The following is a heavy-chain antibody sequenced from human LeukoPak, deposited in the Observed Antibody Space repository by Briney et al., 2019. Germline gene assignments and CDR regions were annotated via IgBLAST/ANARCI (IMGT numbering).Heavy chain of an antibody. V-gene: IGHV6-1*01. J-gene: IGHJ4*02. D-gene: IGHD6-13*01. CDR1: GDSASSNSGA. Sequence: SQTLSLTCAISGDSASSNSGAWNWIRQSPSRGLEWLGRTYYRSKWYNDYAESVKSRINIKPDTSRNQFSLQPNSVTPEDTAVYYCVRDQAGLDYWGQGTLVTVSS. CDR3: VRDQAGLDY. CDR2: TYYRSKWYN.